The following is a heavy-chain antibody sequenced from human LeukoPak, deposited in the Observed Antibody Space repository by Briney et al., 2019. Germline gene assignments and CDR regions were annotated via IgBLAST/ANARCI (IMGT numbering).Heavy chain of an antibody. Sequence: SVKVSCKASGGTFTSYGISWVRQAPGQGLEWMGGIIPIFGTANYAQKFQGRVTITADESTSTAYMELSSLRSEDTAVYYCARLLDSSSREEYFQHWGQGTLVTVSS. CDR2: IIPIFGTA. CDR1: GGTFTSYG. CDR3: ARLLDSSSREEYFQH. J-gene: IGHJ1*01. V-gene: IGHV1-69*13. D-gene: IGHD6-13*01.